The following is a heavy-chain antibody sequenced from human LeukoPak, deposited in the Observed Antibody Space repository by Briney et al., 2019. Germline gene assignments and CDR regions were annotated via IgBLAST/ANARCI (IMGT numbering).Heavy chain of an antibody. CDR2: IYTSGST. CDR3: ARLHYDFWSGYYDYYYYYMDV. J-gene: IGHJ6*03. Sequence: SETLSLTCTVSGGSISSYYWSWIRQPPGKGLEWIGYIYTSGSTNYNPSLKSRVTISVDTSKNQFSLKLSSVTAADTAVYYCARLHYDFWSGYYDYYYYYMDVWGKGTTVTVSS. D-gene: IGHD3-3*01. CDR1: GGSISSYY. V-gene: IGHV4-4*09.